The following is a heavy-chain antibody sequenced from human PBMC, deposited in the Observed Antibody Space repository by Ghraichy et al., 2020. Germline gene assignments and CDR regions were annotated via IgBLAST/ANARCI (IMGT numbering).Heavy chain of an antibody. CDR1: GGSISSSSYY. Sequence: SETLSLTCTVSGGSISSSSYYWGWIRQPPGKGLEWIGIIYYSGSTYYNPSLKSRVTISVDTSKNQFSLKLSSVTAADTAVYYCARRYHSSGYYYFDYWGQGTLVTVSS. CDR2: IYYSGST. V-gene: IGHV4-39*07. CDR3: ARRYHSSGYYYFDY. J-gene: IGHJ4*02. D-gene: IGHD3-22*01.